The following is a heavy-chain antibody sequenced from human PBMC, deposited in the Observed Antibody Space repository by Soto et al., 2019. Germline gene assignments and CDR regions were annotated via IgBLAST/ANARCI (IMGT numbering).Heavy chain of an antibody. J-gene: IGHJ6*02. CDR1: GFTLSSYA. CDR3: ARVLCVCSSTSCYQNPSYYGMYV. D-gene: IGHD2-2*01. Sequence: GGSLRLSCAASGFTLSSYAMHWVRQAPGKGLEWVAVISYDGSNKYYADSVKGRFTISRDNSKNTLYLQMNSLRAEDTAVYYCARVLCVCSSTSCYQNPSYYGMYVWAQGTTVTVSS. V-gene: IGHV3-30-3*01. CDR2: ISYDGSNK.